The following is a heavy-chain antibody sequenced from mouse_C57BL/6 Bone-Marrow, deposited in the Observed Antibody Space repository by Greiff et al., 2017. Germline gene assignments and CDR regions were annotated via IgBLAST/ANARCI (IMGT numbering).Heavy chain of an antibody. CDR2: IQPNSGST. Sequence: VQLQQPGAELVKPGASVKLSCKASAYPFTTSWLHWVKRRPGQGLEGIGMIQPNSGSTNYNEKFKSKATLTVDKSSSTAYMQLSSLTSEDSAVYYCVYDYGYFDVWGTGTTVTVSS. CDR1: AYPFTTSW. D-gene: IGHD2-3*01. J-gene: IGHJ1*03. CDR3: VYDYGYFDV. V-gene: IGHV1-64*01.